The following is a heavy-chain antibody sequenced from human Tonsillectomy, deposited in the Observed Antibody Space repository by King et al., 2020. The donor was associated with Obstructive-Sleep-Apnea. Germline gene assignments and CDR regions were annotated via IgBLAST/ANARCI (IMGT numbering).Heavy chain of an antibody. V-gene: IGHV3-9*01. J-gene: IGHJ6*02. CDR1: GFTFDDYA. CDR3: AKDRGDYYYYGMDV. CDR2: FGWNGGRL. Sequence: VQLVESGGGLVQPGRSLRLSCAASGFTFDDYAMHWVRQAPGKGLEWVSVFGWNGGRLGYADSVKGRFTISRDNAKNSLYLQMNSLRAEDTALYYCAKDRGDYYYYGMDVWGQGTTVTVSS.